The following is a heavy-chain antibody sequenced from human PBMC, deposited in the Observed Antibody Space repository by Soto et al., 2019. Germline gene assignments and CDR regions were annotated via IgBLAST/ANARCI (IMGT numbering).Heavy chain of an antibody. J-gene: IGHJ6*02. CDR1: GGTFSSYA. V-gene: IGHV1-69*01. Sequence: QVQLVQSGAEVKKPGSSVKVSCKDSGGTFSSYAVSWVRQAPGQGLEWMGGIIPIFGTVIYAQQFQGRVTITADESTKTADMELRSMRFEDTAVYYCASSPAFSSSWYGIPPDPSHGMDVWCQGTTVTVS. CDR2: IIPIFGTV. CDR3: ASSPAFSSSWYGIPPDPSHGMDV. D-gene: IGHD6-13*01.